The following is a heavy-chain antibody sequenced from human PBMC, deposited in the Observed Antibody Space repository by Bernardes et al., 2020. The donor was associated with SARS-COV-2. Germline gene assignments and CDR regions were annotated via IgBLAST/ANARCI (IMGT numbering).Heavy chain of an antibody. V-gene: IGHV3-13*01. CDR3: VIRTTSFDF. Sequence: GGSLRLSCAASGFTFSNYDMHWVRQAAGKGLEWVSTIGGPGDTYYQHSVKGRFTITRDNAKNSLFLQMSSLTAGDTAVYYCVIRTTSFDFWGQGTLVTISS. D-gene: IGHD2-21*01. CDR2: IGGPGDT. CDR1: GFTFSNYD. J-gene: IGHJ4*02.